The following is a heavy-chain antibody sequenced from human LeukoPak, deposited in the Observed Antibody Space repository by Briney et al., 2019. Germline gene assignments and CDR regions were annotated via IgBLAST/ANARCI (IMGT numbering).Heavy chain of an antibody. J-gene: IGHJ6*03. CDR2: ISGGSRSI. CDR1: NFIFGNYT. Sequence: GGSLRLSCAASNFIFGNYTMNWVRQAPGKGLEWVSSISGGSRSIYFAGSLEGRFTTSRDNAKNSVFLHMNSLRAEDTGVYYCVRERSVKARQEGGHRYYYFMDVWGNGTTVTVSS. CDR3: VRERSVKARQEGGHRYYYFMDV. V-gene: IGHV3-21*04. D-gene: IGHD6-6*01.